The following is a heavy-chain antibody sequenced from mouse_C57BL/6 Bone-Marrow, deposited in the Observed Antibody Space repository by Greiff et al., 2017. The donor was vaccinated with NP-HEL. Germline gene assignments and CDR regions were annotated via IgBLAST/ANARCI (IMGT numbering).Heavy chain of an antibody. CDR1: GYAFTNYL. V-gene: IGHV1-54*01. D-gene: IGHD1-1*01. Sequence: GQLQQSGAELVRPGTSVKVSCKASGYAFTNYLIEWVKQRPGQGLEWIGVINPGSGGTNYNEKFKGKATLTADKSSSTAYMQLSSLTSEDSAVYFCARWLLLRYAMDYWGQGTSVTVSS. J-gene: IGHJ4*01. CDR3: ARWLLLRYAMDY. CDR2: INPGSGGT.